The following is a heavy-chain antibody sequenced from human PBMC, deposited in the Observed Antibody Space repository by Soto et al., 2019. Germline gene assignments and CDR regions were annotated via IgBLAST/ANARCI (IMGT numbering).Heavy chain of an antibody. V-gene: IGHV3-30-3*01. D-gene: IGHD4-17*01. Sequence: VGSLRLSCASSVFTFSSYAMHCVRHSPGKWLEWVAVISYDGSNKYYADSVKGRFTISRDNSKNTLYLQMNSLRAEDTAVYYCARDSTYDYGDQRDYFDYWGQGTLVTVSS. CDR3: ARDSTYDYGDQRDYFDY. J-gene: IGHJ4*02. CDR2: ISYDGSNK. CDR1: VFTFSSYA.